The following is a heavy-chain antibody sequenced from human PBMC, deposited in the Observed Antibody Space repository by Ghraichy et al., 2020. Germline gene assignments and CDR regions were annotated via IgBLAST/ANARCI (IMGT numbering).Heavy chain of an antibody. CDR1: GSTFSSSW. J-gene: IGHJ3*02. Sequence: SCAASGSTFSSSWMHWVRQAPGKGLVWVSHINSDGSYTTYADSVKGRFTISRDNAKNTLYLQMNSLRAEDTAVYYCARLGLSSGWSIWGQGTMVTVSS. CDR3: ARLGLSSGWSI. V-gene: IGHV3-74*01. CDR2: INSDGSYT. D-gene: IGHD6-19*01.